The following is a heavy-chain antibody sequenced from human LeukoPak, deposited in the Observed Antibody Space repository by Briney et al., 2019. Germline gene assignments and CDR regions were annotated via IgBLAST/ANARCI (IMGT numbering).Heavy chain of an antibody. CDR1: GGSFSSRSYY. J-gene: IGHJ6*03. V-gene: IGHV4-39*02. D-gene: IGHD6-19*01. CDR3: AREGTAMVIRNSSGWYSGYYYYYYMDV. Sequence: KPSENLSLTRTVSGGSFSSRSYYWGWVRQPPGKGLEWVGRIYYSGTTYYHPSLKSRVTISVDTSKNQFSLKLNSVTAADTAVYYCAREGTAMVIRNSSGWYSGYYYYYYMDVWGKGTTVTVSS. CDR2: IYYSGTT.